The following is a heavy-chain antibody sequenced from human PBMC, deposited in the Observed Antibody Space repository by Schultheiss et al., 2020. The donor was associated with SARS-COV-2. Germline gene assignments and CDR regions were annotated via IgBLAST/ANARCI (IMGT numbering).Heavy chain of an antibody. CDR3: ARYIVATRDYYYYYMDV. Sequence: GGSLRXSXAASXFTFRSDWMSWVRQAPGKGLEWVANIKQDGSEKYYVDSVKGRFTISRDNAKNSLYLQMNSLRAEDTAVYYCARYIVATRDYYYYYMDVWGKGTTVTVXS. CDR2: IKQDGSEK. D-gene: IGHD5-12*01. CDR1: XFTFRSDW. J-gene: IGHJ6*03. V-gene: IGHV3-7*01.